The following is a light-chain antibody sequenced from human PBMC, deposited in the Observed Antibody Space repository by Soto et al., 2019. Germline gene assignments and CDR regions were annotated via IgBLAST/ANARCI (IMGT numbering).Light chain of an antibody. Sequence: QSVLTQPPSASGTPGQRVIISCSGSSSNSGSNTVSWYQQLPGTAPKLLIYSNNQRPSGVPDRFSGSKSGTSASLAISGLQSEDEAHYYCSSWDDSLQGYVFGTGNKVTVL. CDR3: SSWDDSLQGYV. CDR1: SSNSGSNT. J-gene: IGLJ1*01. V-gene: IGLV1-44*01. CDR2: SNN.